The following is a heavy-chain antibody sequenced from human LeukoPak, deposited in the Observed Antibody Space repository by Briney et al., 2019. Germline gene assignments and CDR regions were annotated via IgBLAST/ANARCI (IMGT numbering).Heavy chain of an antibody. CDR1: GGSISGYY. Sequence: SETLSLTCTVSGGSISGYYWSWIRQPPGKGLEWIGYIYYSGSTNYNSSLKSRVTISLDTSKNQFSLKLNSVTAADTAVYYCAREYSGYDYNWFDPWGQGTLVTVSS. CDR3: AREYSGYDYNWFDP. D-gene: IGHD5-12*01. CDR2: IYYSGST. V-gene: IGHV4-59*01. J-gene: IGHJ5*02.